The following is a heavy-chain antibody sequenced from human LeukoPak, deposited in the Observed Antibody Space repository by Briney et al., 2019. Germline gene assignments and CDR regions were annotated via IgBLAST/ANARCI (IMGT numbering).Heavy chain of an antibody. CDR1: GFTFCSFG. CDR2: ISDNGGSI. J-gene: IGHJ5*02. Sequence: GSLRLSCAASGFTFCSFGMTWVRQAPGKGLEWVSAISDNGGSIFYADSVKGRFTISRDNSKNSLYLQMNSLRADDTAVYYCVKIAPDLPWGQGTLVTVS. D-gene: IGHD2-21*01. V-gene: IGHV3-23*01. CDR3: VKIAPDLP.